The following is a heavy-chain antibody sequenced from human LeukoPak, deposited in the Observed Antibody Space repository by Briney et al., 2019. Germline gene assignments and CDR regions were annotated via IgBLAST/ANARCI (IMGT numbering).Heavy chain of an antibody. D-gene: IGHD3-9*01. V-gene: IGHV3-23*01. CDR3: AKDEILTGYPHYFDY. CDR2: ISGSGDGT. CDR1: RFTFSDYA. Sequence: GGSLRLSCAASRFTFSDYAMSWVRQSPGKGLEWVFAISGSGDGTYYADSVKGRFTISRDNSNNMVYLQMNSLRAEDTAVYYCAKDEILTGYPHYFDYWGQGTVVTVSS. J-gene: IGHJ4*02.